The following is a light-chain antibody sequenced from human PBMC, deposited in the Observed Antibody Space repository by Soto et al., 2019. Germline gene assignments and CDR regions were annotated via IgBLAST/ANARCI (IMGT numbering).Light chain of an antibody. CDR3: QQSYSTSWT. J-gene: IGKJ2*02. Sequence: DIQMTQSPSSLSASVGDRVTITCRASQSISSYLNWYQQKPGKAPKLLIYAASSLQSGVPSRFSGSGSGTDFTLTISSLQPADFATYYCQQSYSTSWTFGQGTKLEIK. V-gene: IGKV1-39*01. CDR2: AAS. CDR1: QSISSY.